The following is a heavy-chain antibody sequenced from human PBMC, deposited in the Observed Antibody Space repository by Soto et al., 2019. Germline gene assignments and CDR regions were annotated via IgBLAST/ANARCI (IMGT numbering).Heavy chain of an antibody. Sequence: ASETLCLTYSVAGGSSSSYCWSWIRQPPGKGLEWIGYIYYSGSTNYNPSLKSRVTISVDTSKNQFSLKLSSVTAADTAVYYCARAPPGGGSRHWYFDYWGQGTLVTVSS. V-gene: IGHV4-59*01. CDR2: IYYSGST. CDR1: GGSSSSYC. CDR3: ARAPPGGGSRHWYFDY. J-gene: IGHJ4*02. D-gene: IGHD2-15*01.